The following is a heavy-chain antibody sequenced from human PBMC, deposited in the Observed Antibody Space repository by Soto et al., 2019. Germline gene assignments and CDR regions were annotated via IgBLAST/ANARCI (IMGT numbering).Heavy chain of an antibody. CDR2: ITGTGGST. CDR1: GFTFNTYT. V-gene: IGHV3-23*01. CDR3: ARDRFGTGYSDF. Sequence: EVLLLQSGGGFVQPGGSLRLSCAASGFTFNTYTMTWIRQAPGKGPEWVSTITGTGGSTYYAESVKGRFTISRDNSKNTLYLQLDSLRAEDTALYYCARDRFGTGYSDFWGQGTLVTVSS. J-gene: IGHJ4*02. D-gene: IGHD3-10*01.